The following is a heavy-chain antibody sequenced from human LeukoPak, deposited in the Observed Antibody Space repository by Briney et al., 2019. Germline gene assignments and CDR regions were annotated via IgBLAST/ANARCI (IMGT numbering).Heavy chain of an antibody. Sequence: GGSLRLSCAASGFTFSSYAMSWVRQAPGKGLEWVSAISGSGGSTYYADSVKGRFTISRDNSKNTLYLQMNGLRAEDTAVYYCAKEVAIVVVTAPFFDYWGQGTLVTVSS. CDR1: GFTFSSYA. V-gene: IGHV3-23*01. CDR3: AKEVAIVVVTAPFFDY. D-gene: IGHD2-21*02. CDR2: ISGSGGST. J-gene: IGHJ4*02.